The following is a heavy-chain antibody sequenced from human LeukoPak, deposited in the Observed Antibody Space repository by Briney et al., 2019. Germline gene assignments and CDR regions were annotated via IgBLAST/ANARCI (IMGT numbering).Heavy chain of an antibody. CDR3: ARGKRRFDY. D-gene: IGHD3-10*01. CDR1: GFTFHNYA. V-gene: IGHV3-23*01. CDR2: IGASGDNI. J-gene: IGHJ4*02. Sequence: GGSLRLSCEASGFTFHNYAMAWVRQAPGKGLEYVSSIGASGDNIYYGGSVKGRFTISRDNSKNTLFLHMNSLRADDTAVYYCARGKRRFDYWGQGTLVTVS.